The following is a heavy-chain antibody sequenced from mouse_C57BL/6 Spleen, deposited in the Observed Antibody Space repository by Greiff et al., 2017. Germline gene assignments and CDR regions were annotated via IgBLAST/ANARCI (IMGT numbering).Heavy chain of an antibody. CDR3: ARVLPSMDY. Sequence: EVMLVESGGGLVQPGGSLSLSCAASGFSFTDYYMSWVRQPPGKALEWLGFVRNKANGYTTEYTASVKGRFTISRYNSQSILSLQMNALRAEDSATYYCARVLPSMDYWGQGTSVTVSS. CDR2: VRNKANGYTT. CDR1: GFSFTDYY. J-gene: IGHJ4*01. V-gene: IGHV7-3*01. D-gene: IGHD2-10*01.